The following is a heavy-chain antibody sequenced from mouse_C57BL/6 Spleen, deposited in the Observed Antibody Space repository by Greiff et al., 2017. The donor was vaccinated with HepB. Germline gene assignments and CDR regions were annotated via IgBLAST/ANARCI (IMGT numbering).Heavy chain of an antibody. Sequence: EVQLQESGPGLVKPSQSLSLTCSVTGYSITSGYYWNWIRQFPGNKLEWMGYISYDGSNNYNPSLKNRISITRDTSKNQFFLKLNSVTTEDTATYYCARERHYGYDYAMDYWGQGTSVTVSS. CDR1: GYSITSGYY. D-gene: IGHD2-2*01. CDR2: ISYDGSN. CDR3: ARERHYGYDYAMDY. V-gene: IGHV3-6*01. J-gene: IGHJ4*01.